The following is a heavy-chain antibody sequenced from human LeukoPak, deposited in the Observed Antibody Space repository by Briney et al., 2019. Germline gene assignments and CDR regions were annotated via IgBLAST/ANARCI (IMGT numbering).Heavy chain of an antibody. D-gene: IGHD2-15*01. J-gene: IGHJ4*02. Sequence: GASVKVSCKASGYTFTGYYMHWVRQAPGQGLEWMGWINPNSGGTNYAQKFQGRVTMTRDTSISTAYMELSRLRSDDTAVYYCARDQMDCSGGSCYYNYFDYWGQGTLVTVSS. CDR3: ARDQMDCSGGSCYYNYFDY. CDR2: INPNSGGT. V-gene: IGHV1-2*02. CDR1: GYTFTGYY.